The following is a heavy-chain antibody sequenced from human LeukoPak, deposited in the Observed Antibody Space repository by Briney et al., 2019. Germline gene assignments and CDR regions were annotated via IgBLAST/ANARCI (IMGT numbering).Heavy chain of an antibody. J-gene: IGHJ4*02. CDR2: ISGSGGST. CDR3: AKARTHEYSNYNY. Sequence: GGTLRLSCAASGFTFSSYGMSWVRQAPGKGLEWVSAISGSGGSTYYADSVKGRFTISRDNSKNTLYLQMSSLRAEDTAVYYCAKARTHEYSNYNYWGQGTLVTVSS. V-gene: IGHV3-23*01. D-gene: IGHD4-11*01. CDR1: GFTFSSYG.